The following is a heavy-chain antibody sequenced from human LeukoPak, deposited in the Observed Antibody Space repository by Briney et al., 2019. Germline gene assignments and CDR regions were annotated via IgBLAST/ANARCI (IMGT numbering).Heavy chain of an antibody. CDR2: IYYSRST. V-gene: IGHV4-34*01. J-gene: IGHJ5*02. Sequence: SETLSLTCAVYGGSFSGYYWSWIRQPPGKGLEWIGSIYYSRSTYYNPSLKSRVTISVDTSKNQFSLKLSSVTAADTAVYYCARDPGFDIVLMVYARNWFDPWGQGTLVTVSS. CDR1: GGSFSGYY. D-gene: IGHD2-8*01. CDR3: ARDPGFDIVLMVYARNWFDP.